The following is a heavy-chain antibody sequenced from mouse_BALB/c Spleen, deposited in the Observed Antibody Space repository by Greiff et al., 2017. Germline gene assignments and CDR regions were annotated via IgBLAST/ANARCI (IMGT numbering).Heavy chain of an antibody. V-gene: IGHV1S127*01. J-gene: IGHJ2*01. CDR3: TREDWDY. CDR2: IDPSDSYT. D-gene: IGHD4-1*01. Sequence: VQLKQPGAELVKPGASVKMSCKASGYTFTSYWMHWVKQRPGQGLEWIGVIDPSDSYTSYNQKFKGKATLTVDTSSSTAYMQLSSLTSEDSAVYYCTREDWDYWGQGTTLTVSS. CDR1: GYTFTSYW.